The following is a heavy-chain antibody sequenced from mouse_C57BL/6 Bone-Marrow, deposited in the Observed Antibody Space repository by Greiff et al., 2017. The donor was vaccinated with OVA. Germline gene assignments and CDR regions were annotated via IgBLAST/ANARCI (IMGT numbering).Heavy chain of an antibody. CDR2: IYPSDSET. D-gene: IGHD1-1*01. Sequence: VQLQQPGAELVRPGSSVKLSCKASGYTFTSYWMDWVKQRPGQGLEWIGNIYPSDSETHYNQKFKDKATLTVDESSSTAYMQLSSLTSEDSAVYYCARYSTVVADFDYWGQGTTLTVSS. V-gene: IGHV1-61*01. J-gene: IGHJ2*01. CDR3: ARYSTVVADFDY. CDR1: GYTFTSYW.